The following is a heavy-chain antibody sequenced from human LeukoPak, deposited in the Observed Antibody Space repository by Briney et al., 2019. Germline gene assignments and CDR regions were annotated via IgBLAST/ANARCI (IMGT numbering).Heavy chain of an antibody. CDR1: GGSISSSSYY. CDR2: IYYSGST. V-gene: IGHV4-39*07. CDR3: AKRSYYGSGSYYPWFDP. D-gene: IGHD3-10*01. Sequence: SSETLSLTCTVSGGSISSSSYYWGWIRQPPGKGLEWIGSIYYSGSTYYNPSLKSRVTISVDTSKNQFSLKLSSVTAADTAVYYCAKRSYYGSGSYYPWFDPWGQGTLVTVSS. J-gene: IGHJ5*02.